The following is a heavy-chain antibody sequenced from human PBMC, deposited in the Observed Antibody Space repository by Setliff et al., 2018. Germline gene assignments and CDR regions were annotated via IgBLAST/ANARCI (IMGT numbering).Heavy chain of an antibody. V-gene: IGHV1-46*01. CDR1: GGTFSSYA. D-gene: IGHD3-3*01. J-gene: IGHJ4*02. CDR3: ARESTAKNFWGEYSDY. CDR2: INPSDGST. Sequence: GASVKVSCKASGGTFSSYAISWVRQAPGQGLEWMGVINPSDGSTTYAQKFQGRVKMTRDTSTNTVYMQLSSLRSEDTAVYYCARESTAKNFWGEYSDYWGQGTLVTVSS.